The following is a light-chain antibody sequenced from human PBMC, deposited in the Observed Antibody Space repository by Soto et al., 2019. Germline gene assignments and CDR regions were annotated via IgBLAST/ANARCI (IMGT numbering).Light chain of an antibody. V-gene: IGKV3-20*01. Sequence: EILMTQSPATLSVSPGERATLSCRASQSVSSNLAWYQQKTGQAPRLLIYGASSRATGIPDRFSGSGSGTDFTLTISRLETEDFPVYYCQQYGSSPQTFGQGTKWIS. CDR3: QQYGSSPQT. J-gene: IGKJ1*01. CDR1: QSVSSN. CDR2: GAS.